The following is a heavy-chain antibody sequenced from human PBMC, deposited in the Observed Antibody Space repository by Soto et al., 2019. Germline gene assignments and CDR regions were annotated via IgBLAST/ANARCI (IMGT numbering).Heavy chain of an antibody. V-gene: IGHV5-10-1*01. J-gene: IGHJ4*02. CDR3: ARASYFWSGYYPFDY. CDR1: GYSCTSYW. Sequence: GESLKISCKGSGYSCTSYWIIWVRQMPGKGLEWMGRIDPSDSYTNYSPSFQGHVTISADKSISTAYLQWSSLKASDTAMYYCARASYFWSGYYPFDYWGQGTLVTSPQ. D-gene: IGHD3-3*01. CDR2: IDPSDSYT.